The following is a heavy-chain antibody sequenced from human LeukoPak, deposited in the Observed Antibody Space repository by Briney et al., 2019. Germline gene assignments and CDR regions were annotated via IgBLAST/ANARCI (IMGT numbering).Heavy chain of an antibody. CDR3: ARHLSGTAMAHYFDH. J-gene: IGHJ4*02. CDR2: IYSSGNT. D-gene: IGHD5-18*01. CDR1: GASISSGRNY. V-gene: IGHV4-39*01. Sequence: PSETLSLTCSVSGASISSGRNYWGWIRQSPGKGLEWIASIYSSGNTQYNPSLQSRVSVSVDTSKNQASVRLSSLTAADTGVYYCARHLSGTAMAHYFDHWGQGTVVTVSS.